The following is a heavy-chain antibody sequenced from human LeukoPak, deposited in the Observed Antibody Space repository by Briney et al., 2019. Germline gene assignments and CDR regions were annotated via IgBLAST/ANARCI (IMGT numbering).Heavy chain of an antibody. CDR2: ISAYNGNT. Sequence: GASVKVSCKASGYTFTSYGISWVRQAPGQGLEWMGWISAYNGNTNYAQKLQGRVTMTTDTSTSTAYMELRSLRSEGTAVYYCARGRTAMDYGMDVWGQGTTVTVSS. V-gene: IGHV1-18*01. CDR1: GYTFTSYG. D-gene: IGHD5-18*01. J-gene: IGHJ6*02. CDR3: ARGRTAMDYGMDV.